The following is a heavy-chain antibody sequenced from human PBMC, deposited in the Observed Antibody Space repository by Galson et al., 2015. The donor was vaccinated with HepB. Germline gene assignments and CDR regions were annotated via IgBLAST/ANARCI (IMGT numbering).Heavy chain of an antibody. D-gene: IGHD3-3*01. J-gene: IGHJ6*02. CDR3: AKVDTIYGVDSFYGMHI. CDR1: GFNFRNYG. CDR2: IAYDGSKR. Sequence: SLRLSCAASGFNFRNYGMYWVRQAPGKGLEWVAVIAYDGSKRYYRDSVKGRFTISRDNPKNTLYLEMNSLRPEDTALYYCAKVDTIYGVDSFYGMHIWGQGPTVIVSS. V-gene: IGHV3-30*18.